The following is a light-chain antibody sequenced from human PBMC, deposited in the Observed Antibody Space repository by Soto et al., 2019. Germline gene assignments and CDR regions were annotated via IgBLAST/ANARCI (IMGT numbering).Light chain of an antibody. Sequence: DIVLTQSPGTLSLSPGERATLSCRASQSVGSDYLAWYQQKRGQAPRLPMYGASSRATGIPDRFSGSGSGTDFTLTISRLEPEDSAVYYCQQYGNLMYTFGQGTKLEIK. CDR1: QSVGSDY. V-gene: IGKV3-20*01. CDR3: QQYGNLMYT. J-gene: IGKJ2*01. CDR2: GAS.